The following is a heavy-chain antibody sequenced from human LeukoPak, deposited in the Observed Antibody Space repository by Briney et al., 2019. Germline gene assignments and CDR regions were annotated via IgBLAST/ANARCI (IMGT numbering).Heavy chain of an antibody. CDR3: ARDLSYCTITSCSYYYYGMDV. CDR2: ISSSGGTI. CDR1: GFTFSSSE. V-gene: IGHV3-48*03. Sequence: GGSLRLSCAASGFTFSSSEMNWVRQAPGKGLEWVSYISSSGGTIYYADSVKGRFTISRDNAKNSLYLQMNSLRAEDTAVYYCARDLSYCTITSCSYYYYGMDVWGQGTTVTVSS. D-gene: IGHD2-2*01. J-gene: IGHJ6*02.